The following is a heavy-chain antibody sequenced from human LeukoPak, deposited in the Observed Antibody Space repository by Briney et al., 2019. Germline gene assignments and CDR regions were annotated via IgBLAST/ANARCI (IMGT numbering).Heavy chain of an antibody. CDR2: ISYDGSNK. Sequence: GGSLRLSCAASGFTFSSYGMHWVRQAPGKGLEWVAVISYDGSNKYYADSVKGRFTISRDNSKNTLYLQMNSLRAEDTAVYYCAKDYRSDFGVDTPIDYWGQGTLVTVSS. D-gene: IGHD3-3*01. CDR1: GFTFSSYG. CDR3: AKDYRSDFGVDTPIDY. V-gene: IGHV3-30*18. J-gene: IGHJ4*02.